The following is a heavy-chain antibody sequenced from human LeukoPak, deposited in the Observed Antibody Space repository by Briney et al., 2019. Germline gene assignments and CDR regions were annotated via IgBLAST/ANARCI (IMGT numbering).Heavy chain of an antibody. Sequence: SETLSLTCTVSGGSISSGSYYWSWIRQPPGKGLEWIGSIYNSGSTYYNPSLKSRVTISLDTSKNQFSLKLSSVTAADTAVYYCTRDTQSRYFDWTNWFDPWGQGTLVTVSS. D-gene: IGHD3-9*01. CDR3: TRDTQSRYFDWTNWFDP. V-gene: IGHV4-39*07. CDR1: GGSISSGSYY. J-gene: IGHJ5*02. CDR2: IYNSGST.